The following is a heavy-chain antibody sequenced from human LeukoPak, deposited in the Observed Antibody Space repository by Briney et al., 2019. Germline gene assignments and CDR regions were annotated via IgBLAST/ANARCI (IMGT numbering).Heavy chain of an antibody. D-gene: IGHD5-24*01. Sequence: SETLSLTCTVSGGSISSYYWSWIRQPPGEGLEWIGYIYYSGTTNYNPSLKSRVTISVDTSKNQFSLNLSSATAADTAVYYCARVEMATRRPYYFDYWGQGTLVTVSS. J-gene: IGHJ4*02. V-gene: IGHV4-59*01. CDR3: ARVEMATRRPYYFDY. CDR2: IYYSGTT. CDR1: GGSISSYY.